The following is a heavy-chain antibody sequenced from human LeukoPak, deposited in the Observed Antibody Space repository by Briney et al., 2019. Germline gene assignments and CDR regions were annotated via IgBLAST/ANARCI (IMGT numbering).Heavy chain of an antibody. CDR3: ARALEY. V-gene: IGHV3-74*01. J-gene: IGHJ4*02. CDR2: INSDGSTT. Sequence: PGGSLRLSCAASGFTLSSYWMHWVRQAPGKGLVWVSHINSDGSTTSYADSVKGRFTISRDNAKNTVYLQMNSLRAEDTAVYYCARALEYWGQGTLVTVSS. CDR1: GFTLSSYW. D-gene: IGHD1-1*01.